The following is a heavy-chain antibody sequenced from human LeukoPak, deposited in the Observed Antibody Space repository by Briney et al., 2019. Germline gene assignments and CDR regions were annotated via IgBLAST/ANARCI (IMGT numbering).Heavy chain of an antibody. CDR3: ARGYSKDYYYYMDV. Sequence: GASVKVSCKASGGTFSSYAISWVRQAPGQGLEWMGGIIPIFGTANYAQKFQRRVTITTDESTSTAYMELSSLRSEDTAVYYCARGYSKDYYYYMDVWGKGTTVTVSS. J-gene: IGHJ6*03. V-gene: IGHV1-69*05. CDR2: IIPIFGTA. CDR1: GGTFSSYA. D-gene: IGHD5-18*01.